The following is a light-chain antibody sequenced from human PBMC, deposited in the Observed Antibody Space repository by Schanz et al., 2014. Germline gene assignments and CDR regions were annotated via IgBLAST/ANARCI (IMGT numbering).Light chain of an antibody. CDR1: SSDVGGYNY. Sequence: QSALTQPPSASGSPGQSVTISCTGTSSDVGGYNYVSWDQQHPGKAPKVMIYDVSNRPSGVSNRFSGSKSGNTASLTISGLQAEDEADYYCSSYTGSSTWVFGGGTKLTVL. J-gene: IGLJ3*02. CDR2: DVS. V-gene: IGLV2-14*01. CDR3: SSYTGSSTWV.